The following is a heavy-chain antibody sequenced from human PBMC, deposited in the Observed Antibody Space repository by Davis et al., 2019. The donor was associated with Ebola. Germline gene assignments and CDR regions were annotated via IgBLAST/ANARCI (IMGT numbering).Heavy chain of an antibody. CDR2: IIPLFGTT. CDR3: ANDAAGTGVRYYYYMDV. D-gene: IGHD6-13*01. J-gene: IGHJ6*03. CDR1: GGTFSNFA. Sequence: SVKVSCKASGGTFSNFAISWVRQAPGQGLEWMGGIIPLFGTTNYAQNFKGRVTITADESTSTAYMELSSLRSEDTAVYYCANDAAGTGVRYYYYMDVWGKGTTVTVS. V-gene: IGHV1-69*13.